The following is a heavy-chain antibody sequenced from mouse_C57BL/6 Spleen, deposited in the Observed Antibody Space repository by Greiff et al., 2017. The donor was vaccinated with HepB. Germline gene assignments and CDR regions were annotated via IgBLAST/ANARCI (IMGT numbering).Heavy chain of an antibody. Sequence: EVKVVESGGGLVKPGGSLKLSCAASGFTFSDYGMHWVRQAPEKGLEWVAYISSGSSTIYYADTVKGRFTISRDNAKNTLFLQMTSLRSEDTAMYYCARVGSSYVAWFAYWGQGTLVTVSA. V-gene: IGHV5-17*01. CDR3: ARVGSSYVAWFAY. D-gene: IGHD1-1*01. CDR1: GFTFSDYG. CDR2: ISSGSSTI. J-gene: IGHJ3*01.